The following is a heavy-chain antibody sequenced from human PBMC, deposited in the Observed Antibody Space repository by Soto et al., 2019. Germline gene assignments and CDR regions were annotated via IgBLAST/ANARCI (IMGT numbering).Heavy chain of an antibody. Sequence: GGSLRLSCEASGFTFSCYWMSWVRQTPGKGLEWVASIKEDGGEKNYLDSAKGRFTISRDNAKNSLYLQMNSLRVEDTAVYYCASRTLISGSPIPFHYWGQGTLVTVSS. CDR3: ASRTLISGSPIPFHY. J-gene: IGHJ4*02. D-gene: IGHD3-10*01. V-gene: IGHV3-7*01. CDR1: GFTFSCYW. CDR2: IKEDGGEK.